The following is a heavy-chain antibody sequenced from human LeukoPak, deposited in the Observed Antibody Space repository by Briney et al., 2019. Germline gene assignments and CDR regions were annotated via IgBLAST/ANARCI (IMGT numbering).Heavy chain of an antibody. CDR3: AKDRLEKTMVRGAYYFDY. V-gene: IGHV3-23*01. D-gene: IGHD3-10*01. Sequence: GGSLRLSCAASGFTFSSYAMSWVRQAPGKGPEWVSAISGSGGSTYYADSVKGRFTISRDNSKNTLYLQMNSLRAEDTAVYYCAKDRLEKTMVRGAYYFDYWGQGTLVTVSS. CDR1: GFTFSSYA. J-gene: IGHJ4*02. CDR2: ISGSGGST.